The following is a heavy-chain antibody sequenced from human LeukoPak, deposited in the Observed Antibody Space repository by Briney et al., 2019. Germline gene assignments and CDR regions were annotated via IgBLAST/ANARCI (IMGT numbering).Heavy chain of an antibody. CDR1: GDSISKSNYY. D-gene: IGHD6-25*01. CDR3: ARDHGSGVDY. V-gene: IGHV4-39*07. CDR2: IYYSGST. J-gene: IGHJ4*02. Sequence: SETLSLTCTVSGDSISKSNYYWGWIRQPPGKDLECIGTIYYSGSTNYNPSLKSRVTISVDTSKNQFSLKLSSVTAADTAVYYCARDHGSGVDYWGQGTLVTVSS.